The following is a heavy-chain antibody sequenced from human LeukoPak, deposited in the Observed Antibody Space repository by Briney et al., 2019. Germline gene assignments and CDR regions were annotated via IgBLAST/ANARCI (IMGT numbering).Heavy chain of an antibody. J-gene: IGHJ6*02. V-gene: IGHV3-66*01. CDR1: GFTVSSNY. CDR3: ARAGCSGDSCYYYYGMDV. Sequence: GGSLRLSCAASGFTVSSNYMSWVRQAPGKGLEWVSVIYSGGSTYYIDSVKGRFPISRDNSKNTLYLQMNSLTAEDTAVYYCARAGCSGDSCYYYYGMDVWGQGTTVTVSS. CDR2: IYSGGST. D-gene: IGHD2-15*01.